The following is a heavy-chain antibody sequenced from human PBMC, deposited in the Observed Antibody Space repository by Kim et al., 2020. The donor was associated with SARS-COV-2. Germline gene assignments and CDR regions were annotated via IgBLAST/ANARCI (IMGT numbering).Heavy chain of an antibody. CDR2: ISYDGSNK. CDR3: ARDDSDNILTGYCLDY. J-gene: IGHJ4*02. D-gene: IGHD3-9*01. Sequence: GGSLRLSCAASGFTFSSYAMPWVRQAPGKGLEWVAVISYDGSNKYYADSVKGRFTISRDNSKNTLYLQMNSLRAEDTAGYYCARDDSDNILTGYCLDYWGQRTLVTVSS. V-gene: IGHV3-30*04. CDR1: GFTFSSYA.